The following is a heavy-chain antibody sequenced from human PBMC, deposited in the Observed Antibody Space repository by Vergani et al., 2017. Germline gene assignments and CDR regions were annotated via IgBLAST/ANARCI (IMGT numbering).Heavy chain of an antibody. Sequence: QVQLVQSGAEVKRPGASVKVSCKASGYTFTGYYLHWVRLAPGQGLEWMGWINPKNGLTKYAQRFQGRVSLTRDTSISTAYMELSRLRSDDTAVYYCARDPRDGSGSSYYYYMDVWGKGTTVSVSS. D-gene: IGHD3-22*01. CDR1: GYTFTGYY. CDR3: ARDPRDGSGSSYYYYMDV. CDR2: INPKNGLT. J-gene: IGHJ6*03. V-gene: IGHV1-2*02.